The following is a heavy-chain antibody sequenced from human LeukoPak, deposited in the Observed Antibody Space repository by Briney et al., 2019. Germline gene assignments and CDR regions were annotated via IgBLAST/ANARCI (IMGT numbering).Heavy chain of an antibody. CDR2: ISSSSNYI. V-gene: IGHV3-11*03. J-gene: IGHJ4*02. Sequence: GGSLRLSCADSGFSDYYMSWIRQAPGKGLEWVSSISSSSNYIYHADSVKGRFTISRDNSKNTLYLQMNSLRAEDTAVYYCAKRAYYGSGSYPTVSYFDYWGQGTLVTVSS. CDR3: AKRAYYGSGSYPTVSYFDY. D-gene: IGHD3-10*01. CDR1: GFSDYY.